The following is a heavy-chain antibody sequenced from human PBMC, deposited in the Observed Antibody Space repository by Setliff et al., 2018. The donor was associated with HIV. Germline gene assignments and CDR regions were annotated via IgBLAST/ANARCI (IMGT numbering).Heavy chain of an antibody. D-gene: IGHD3-16*01. CDR3: ATLGVGHYYHYMDV. Sequence: PSETLSLTCAVYGGSFSDNYWSWIRQSPGKGLEWIGEINHSGRTKYSPSLRSRVSISVDTSKTQFSLKLSSVTAADTAVYYCATLGVGHYYHYMDVWGKGTTVTVSS. CDR1: GGSFSDNY. V-gene: IGHV4-34*01. J-gene: IGHJ6*03. CDR2: INHSGRT.